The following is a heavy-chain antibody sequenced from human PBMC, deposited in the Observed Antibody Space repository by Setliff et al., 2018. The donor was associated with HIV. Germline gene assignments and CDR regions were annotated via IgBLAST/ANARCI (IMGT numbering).Heavy chain of an antibody. CDR1: GYTFTSYD. Sequence: GASVKVSCKASGYTFTSYDISWVRQAPGQGLEWMGWISAYNGNTNYAQKLQGRVTMTTDTSTDTAYMELSSLRSEDTAVYYCATVAVDMKAFDIWGQGTMVTVSS. D-gene: IGHD5-12*01. CDR2: ISAYNGNT. CDR3: ATVAVDMKAFDI. V-gene: IGHV1-18*01. J-gene: IGHJ3*02.